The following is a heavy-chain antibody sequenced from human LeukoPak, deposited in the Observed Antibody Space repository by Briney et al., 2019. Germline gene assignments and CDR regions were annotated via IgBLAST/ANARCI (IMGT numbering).Heavy chain of an antibody. D-gene: IGHD3-22*01. CDR1: GYTFTTYD. CDR3: ARGIVVVPFDY. CDR2: VNPNSGDT. J-gene: IGHJ4*02. V-gene: IGHV1-8*01. Sequence: GASVKVSCKASGYTFTTYDIYWVRQATGQGLEWMGWVNPNSGDTAYARKFQGRISMTRDTSISTAYMELNSLKSEDTAVYYCARGIVVVPFDYWGQGTLVTVSS.